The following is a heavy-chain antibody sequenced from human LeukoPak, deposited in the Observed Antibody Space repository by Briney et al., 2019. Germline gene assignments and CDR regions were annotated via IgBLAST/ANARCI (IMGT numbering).Heavy chain of an antibody. D-gene: IGHD3-10*01. J-gene: IGHJ6*03. CDR3: ARRVGRWFGERAYYYNYMDV. CDR2: INHSRST. V-gene: IGHV4-39*07. CDR1: GGSISSSSYY. Sequence: PSETLSLTCTVSGGSISSSSYYWGWIRQPPGKGLEWIGEINHSRSTKYSPSLKRRLTISVDTSKNQFSLKLSSVTAADTAVYYCARRVGRWFGERAYYYNYMDVWGKGTTVTISS.